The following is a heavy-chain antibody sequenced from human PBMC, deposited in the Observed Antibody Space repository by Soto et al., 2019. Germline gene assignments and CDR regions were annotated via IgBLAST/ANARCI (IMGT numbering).Heavy chain of an antibody. CDR2: ISAYNGNT. V-gene: IGHV1-18*01. CDR3: ARGGTVTFYYYYYMDV. CDR1: GYTFASYG. J-gene: IGHJ6*03. D-gene: IGHD4-17*01. Sequence: GASVKVSCKASGYTFASYGISWVRQAPGRGLEWMGWISAYNGNTNYAQKLQGRVTMTTDTSTSTAYMELRSLRSDDTAVYYCARGGTVTFYYYYYMDVWGKGPTVTVSS.